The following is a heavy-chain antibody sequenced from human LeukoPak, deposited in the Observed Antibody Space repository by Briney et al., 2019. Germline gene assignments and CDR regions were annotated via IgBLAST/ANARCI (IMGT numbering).Heavy chain of an antibody. V-gene: IGHV4-59*08. CDR3: ARYDNSGYYSLDY. CDR1: GASISSYC. J-gene: IGHJ4*02. D-gene: IGHD3-22*01. CDR2: SHYSGSS. Sequence: SETLSLTCTVSGASISSYCWSWIRQPPGKGLEWIGYSHYSGSSNYNPSLKSRVTISVDTSKNQFSLKLSSVTAADTAVYYCARYDNSGYYSLDYWGQGALVTVSS.